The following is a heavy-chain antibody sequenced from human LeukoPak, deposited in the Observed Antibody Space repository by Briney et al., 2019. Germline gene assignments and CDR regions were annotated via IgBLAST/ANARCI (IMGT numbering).Heavy chain of an antibody. CDR3: ATKSGTYYNY. V-gene: IGHV3-7*03. CDR2: IKQDGSEK. J-gene: IGHJ4*02. CDR1: GFTFSSYA. Sequence: GGSLRLSCAASGFTFSSYAMSWVRQAPGKGLEWVANIKQDGSEKYYVDSVKGRFTISRDNAKKSLYLQINSLRTEDTAVYYCATKSGTYYNYWGRGSLVTVSS. D-gene: IGHD1-26*01.